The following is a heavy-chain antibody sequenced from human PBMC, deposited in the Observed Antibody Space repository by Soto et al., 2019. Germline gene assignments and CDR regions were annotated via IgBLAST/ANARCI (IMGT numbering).Heavy chain of an antibody. J-gene: IGHJ6*02. CDR2: ISSSGSTI. CDR1: GFTFSSYE. D-gene: IGHD2-15*01. CDR3: ARLIGYCSGGSGYSYYYGMDV. V-gene: IGHV3-48*03. Sequence: GGSLRLSCAASGFTFSSYEMNWVRQAPGKGLEWVSYISSSGSTIYYADSVKGRFTISRDNAKNSLYLQMNSLRAEDTAVYYCARLIGYCSGGSGYSYYYGMDVWGQGTSVTVSS.